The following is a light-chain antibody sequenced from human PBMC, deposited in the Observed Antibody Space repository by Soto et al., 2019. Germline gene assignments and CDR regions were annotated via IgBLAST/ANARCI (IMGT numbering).Light chain of an antibody. Sequence: DIQMTQSPFTLSASVGDRFTITFRASQNISSRLAWYQQKPGKGPKLLIYAASTLHSGVPSRFSGSGSGTDFTLTISSLQSEDFATYYCQQYNSAPLTFGQGTKVDIK. CDR2: AAS. CDR1: QNISSR. J-gene: IGKJ1*01. V-gene: IGKV1D-16*01. CDR3: QQYNSAPLT.